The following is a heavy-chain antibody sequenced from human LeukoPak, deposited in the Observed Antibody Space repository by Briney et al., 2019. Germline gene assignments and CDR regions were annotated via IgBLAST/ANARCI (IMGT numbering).Heavy chain of an antibody. Sequence: ASVKVSCKASGYTFTSYDINWVRQATGQGLEWMGWMNPNSGNTGYAQKFQGRVTMTRNTSIGTAYMELSSLRSEDTAVYYCARVGAPTPPTYYDFWSGYDYYYYGMDVWGQGTTVTVSS. J-gene: IGHJ6*02. CDR2: MNPNSGNT. CDR1: GYTFTSYD. V-gene: IGHV1-8*01. CDR3: ARVGAPTPPTYYDFWSGYDYYYYGMDV. D-gene: IGHD3-3*01.